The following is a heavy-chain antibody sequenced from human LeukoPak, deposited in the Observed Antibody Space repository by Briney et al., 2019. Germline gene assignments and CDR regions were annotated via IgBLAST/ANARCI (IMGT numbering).Heavy chain of an antibody. Sequence: SETLSLTCTVSGGSISSHYWSWIRQPPGKGLAWIGYISYSASTNYNTSLKRRVTISVDTPKNQFSLTLSSVTAADTAVYYCARAPGGYNYGALFYFDCWGQGTLVTVSS. CDR2: ISYSAST. V-gene: IGHV4-59*11. CDR1: GGSISSHY. D-gene: IGHD5-18*01. J-gene: IGHJ4*02. CDR3: ARAPGGYNYGALFYFDC.